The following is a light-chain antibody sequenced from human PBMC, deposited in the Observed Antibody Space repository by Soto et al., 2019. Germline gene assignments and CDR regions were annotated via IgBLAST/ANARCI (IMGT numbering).Light chain of an antibody. V-gene: IGLV1-47*01. J-gene: IGLJ3*02. CDR2: RNN. Sequence: QTVVTQPPSASGTPGQRVTISCSGSSSNIGSNYVYWYQQLPGTAPKLLIYRNNQRPSGVPDRFSGSKSGTSASLAISGLRSEDEADYYCAAWDDSLSAPWVFGGGTKVTVL. CDR3: AAWDDSLSAPWV. CDR1: SSNIGSNY.